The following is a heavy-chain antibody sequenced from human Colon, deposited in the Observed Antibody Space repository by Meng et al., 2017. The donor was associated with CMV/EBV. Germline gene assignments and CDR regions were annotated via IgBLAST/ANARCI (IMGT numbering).Heavy chain of an antibody. CDR3: ARDQGNDFWTHGMDV. CDR1: GGTFSSYA. J-gene: IGHJ6*02. Sequence: SVKVSCKASGGTFSSYAISWVRQAPGQGLEWMGGITPILGIANYAQKFQGRVTITADKSTSTAYMELSSLRSEDTAVYYCARDQGNDFWTHGMDVWGQGTTVTVSS. V-gene: IGHV1-69*10. CDR2: ITPILGIA. D-gene: IGHD3-3*01.